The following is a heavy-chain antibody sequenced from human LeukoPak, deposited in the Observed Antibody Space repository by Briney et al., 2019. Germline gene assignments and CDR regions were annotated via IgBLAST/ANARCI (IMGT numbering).Heavy chain of an antibody. CDR2: IIPIFGTA. CDR1: GGTFSSYA. D-gene: IGHD5-12*01. CDR3: ASGGGYSGYDWFDY. V-gene: IGHV1-69*13. Sequence: SVKVSCKASGGTFSSYAISWVRQAPGHGLEWMGGIIPIFGTANYAQKFQGRVTITADESTSTAYMELSSLRSEDTAVYYCASGGGYSGYDWFDYWGQGTLVTVSS. J-gene: IGHJ4*02.